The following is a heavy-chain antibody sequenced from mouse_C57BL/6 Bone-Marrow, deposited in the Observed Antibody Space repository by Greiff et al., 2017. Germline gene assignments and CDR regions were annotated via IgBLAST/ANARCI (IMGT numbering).Heavy chain of an antibody. D-gene: IGHD2-1*01. CDR1: GYTFTSYW. V-gene: IGHV1-55*01. J-gene: IGHJ1*03. CDR2: IYPGSGST. Sequence: QVQLQQPGAELVKPGASVKMSCKASGYTFTSYWITWVKQRPGQGLEWIGDIYPGSGSTNYNEKFKSKATLTVDTSSSTASMQLRSLTSEESAVYYCAKPDYCNYGYCDVWGTGTPVTVSA. CDR3: AKPDYCNYGYCDV.